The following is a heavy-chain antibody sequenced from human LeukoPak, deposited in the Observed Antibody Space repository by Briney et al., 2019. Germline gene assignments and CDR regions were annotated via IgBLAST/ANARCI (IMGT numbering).Heavy chain of an antibody. CDR1: GFAFSRNW. V-gene: IGHV3-74*01. Sequence: PGGGVRLSCAACGFAFSRNWMQWVSQAPGKGVVGGSRITSHGSATHYADSVNGRFTISPDNAKHPLYLQMNRLRAEDTPVYFCATDPDIGGWSTFDYWGQGTLLTVSS. CDR2: ITSHGSAT. J-gene: IGHJ4*02. D-gene: IGHD6-19*01. CDR3: ATDPDIGGWSTFDY.